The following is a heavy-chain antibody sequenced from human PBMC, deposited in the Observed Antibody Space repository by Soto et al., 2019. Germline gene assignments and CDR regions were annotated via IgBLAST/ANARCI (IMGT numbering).Heavy chain of an antibody. CDR2: FYYGGSS. J-gene: IGHJ4*02. Sequence: QVQLQESGPGLVKPSETLSLTCTVSGGSVSSYYWSWIRQPPGKGLEWIGYFYYGGSSNYNPSLKSRVTKSVDTSKNQFSLRLSSVTAADTAVYYCARVGAKSPDYWGQGTLVTVSS. CDR1: GGSVSSYY. D-gene: IGHD1-26*01. CDR3: ARVGAKSPDY. V-gene: IGHV4-59*02.